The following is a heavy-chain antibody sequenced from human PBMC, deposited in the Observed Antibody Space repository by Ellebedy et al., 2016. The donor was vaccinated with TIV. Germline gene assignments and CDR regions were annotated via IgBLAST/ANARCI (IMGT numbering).Heavy chain of an antibody. CDR1: AFTFGTYA. D-gene: IGHD2-21*02. Sequence: PGGSLRLSCAASAFTFGTYAMTWVRQAPGKGLEWVSSISVSGDKTYYTASAKGRFTISRDNSRNTLYLQMNNLKAEDTAAYYCAKSVTGYTVGAFDIWGQGTMVSVSS. J-gene: IGHJ3*02. V-gene: IGHV3-23*01. CDR2: ISVSGDKT. CDR3: AKSVTGYTVGAFDI.